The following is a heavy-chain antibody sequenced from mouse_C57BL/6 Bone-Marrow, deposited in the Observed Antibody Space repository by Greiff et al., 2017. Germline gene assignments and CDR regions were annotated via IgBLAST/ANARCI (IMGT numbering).Heavy chain of an antibody. CDR3: ARDDVSFDY. Sequence: EVQVVESGGGLVKPGGSLKLSCAASGFTFSSYAMSWVRQTPEQRLEWVATISDGGSYTYYPDNVKGRFTISRDNAKNNLYLQMSHLKSEDTAMYYCARDDVSFDYWGQGTTLTVSS. J-gene: IGHJ2*01. V-gene: IGHV5-4*01. CDR2: ISDGGSYT. CDR1: GFTFSSYA. D-gene: IGHD2-3*01.